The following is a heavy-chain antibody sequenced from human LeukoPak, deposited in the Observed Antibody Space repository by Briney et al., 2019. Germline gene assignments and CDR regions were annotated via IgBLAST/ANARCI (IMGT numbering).Heavy chain of an antibody. Sequence: ASVKVSCKASGYTFTSYGMSWVRQAPGQGLEWMGWISAYNGNTNYAQKLQGRVTMTTDTSTGTAYMELRSLRSDDTAVYYCARAQYYDILTGYYRGSDVYWGQGTLVTVSS. CDR2: ISAYNGNT. D-gene: IGHD3-9*01. CDR1: GYTFTSYG. V-gene: IGHV1-18*01. CDR3: ARAQYYDILTGYYRGSDVY. J-gene: IGHJ4*02.